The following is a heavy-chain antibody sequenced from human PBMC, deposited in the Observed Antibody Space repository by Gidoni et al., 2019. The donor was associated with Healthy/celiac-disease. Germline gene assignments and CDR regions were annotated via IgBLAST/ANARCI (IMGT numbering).Heavy chain of an antibody. CDR2: ISYDGSNK. J-gene: IGHJ6*02. CDR3: GRENGRGWYYYYGMDV. Sequence: QVQLLESGGGVVQPGRSLRLSCAASGFTFRSHAMHWVRQAPGKGLEWVAVISYDGSNKYYADSVKGRFTISRDNSKNTLYLQMNSLRAEDTAVYYCGRENGRGWYYYYGMDVWGQGTTVTVSS. CDR1: GFTFRSHA. D-gene: IGHD6-19*01. V-gene: IGHV3-30*04.